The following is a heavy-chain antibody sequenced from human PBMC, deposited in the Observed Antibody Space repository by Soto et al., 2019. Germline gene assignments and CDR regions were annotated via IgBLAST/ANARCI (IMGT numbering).Heavy chain of an antibody. CDR1: GFTVSGNY. V-gene: IGHV3-53*02. D-gene: IGHD6-19*01. J-gene: IGHJ5*02. CDR2: IYNGGGT. CDR3: ASTRGRSYGS. Sequence: EVQLVETGGGLIQPGGSLRLSCAASGFTVSGNYMSWVRQAPGKGLEWVSGIYNGGGTYYADSVKGRFTISRDNSKNTLYLQMNSLRADDTAVYYCASTRGRSYGSWGQGTLVTVSS.